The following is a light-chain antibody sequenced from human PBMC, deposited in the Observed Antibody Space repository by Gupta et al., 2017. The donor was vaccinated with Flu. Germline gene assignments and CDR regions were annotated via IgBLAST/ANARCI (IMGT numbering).Light chain of an antibody. V-gene: IGKV1-27*01. CDR1: QGIGSY. CDR3: QKYNSAPPA. CDR2: AAS. J-gene: IGKJ4*01. Sequence: PSSLSAYVGDRVTISCRASQGIGSYLAWYQQQSGKVPKLLIYAASSLQSGVPSRFSGSGSGTDFTLTITSLQPEDVATYYCQKYNSAPPAFGGGTKVEIK.